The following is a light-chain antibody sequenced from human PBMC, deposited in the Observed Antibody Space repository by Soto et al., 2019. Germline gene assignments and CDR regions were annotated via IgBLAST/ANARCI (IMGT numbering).Light chain of an antibody. CDR1: QSVGRW. CDR2: DAS. J-gene: IGKJ4*02. Sequence: DIQMTQSPSTLSASVGERVTMTCRASQSVGRWLAWYQHKAVKAPKLLIFDASTLESGVPSRFSGSGSGTEFTLTITSLQPEDFATYYCQQYNSCLTFGGGTKVDIK. V-gene: IGKV1-5*01. CDR3: QQYNSCLT.